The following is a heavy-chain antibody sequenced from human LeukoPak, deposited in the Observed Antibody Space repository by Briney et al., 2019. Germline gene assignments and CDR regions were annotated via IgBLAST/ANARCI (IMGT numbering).Heavy chain of an antibody. J-gene: IGHJ4*02. CDR2: ITTSSTTK. CDR1: GFSFSSYS. CDR3: ARVRSGYHSDY. Sequence: GGSLRLSCAASGFSFSSYSMNWVRQAPGKGLEWVSFITTSSTTKYYADSVKGRFTISRGNAENSLYLQMNSLRAEDTAVYYCARVRSGYHSDYWGQGTLVTVSS. V-gene: IGHV3-48*01. D-gene: IGHD5-12*01.